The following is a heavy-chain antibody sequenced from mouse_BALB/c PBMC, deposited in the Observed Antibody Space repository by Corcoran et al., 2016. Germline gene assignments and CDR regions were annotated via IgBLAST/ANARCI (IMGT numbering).Heavy chain of an antibody. V-gene: IGHV8-12*01. Sequence: QVTLKESGPGIFQPSQTLSLTCSFSGFSLSTSGMGVGWNRQPSGEGLEWLADIWWDDNKYYNPSLKSRLPISKDTSSNQVFLKITSVDTADTATYDCVRREDYDAMDYWGQGTSVIVSS. CDR1: GFSLSTSGMG. CDR2: IWWDDNK. CDR3: VRREDYDAMDY. J-gene: IGHJ4*01.